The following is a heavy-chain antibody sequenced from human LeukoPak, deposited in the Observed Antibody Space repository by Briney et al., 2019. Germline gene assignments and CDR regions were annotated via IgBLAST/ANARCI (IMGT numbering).Heavy chain of an antibody. J-gene: IGHJ6*03. Sequence: PGGSLRLSCAASGFTFSSYGMHWVRQAPGKGLEWVAFIRYDGSNKYYADSVKGRFTISRDNSKNTLYLQMNSLRAEDTAVYYCAKDPSVTTRNYYYYYMDVWGKGTTVTVSS. CDR2: IRYDGSNK. CDR3: AKDPSVTTRNYYYYYMDV. CDR1: GFTFSSYG. D-gene: IGHD4-17*01. V-gene: IGHV3-30*02.